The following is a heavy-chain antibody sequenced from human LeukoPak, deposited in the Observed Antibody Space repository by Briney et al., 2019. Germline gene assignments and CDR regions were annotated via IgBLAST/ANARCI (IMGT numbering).Heavy chain of an antibody. D-gene: IGHD3-16*01. CDR3: TRRLDD. CDR2: IKHDESEK. V-gene: IGHV3-7*01. J-gene: IGHJ4*02. CDR1: GFTFSSSG. Sequence: GGSLRLSCAASGFTFSSSGMHWVRQAPGKGLGWVANIKHDESEKNYLDSVKGRFTISRDNAQNSLYLQMNGLRVEDTAVYYCTRRLDDWGQGTLVTVSS.